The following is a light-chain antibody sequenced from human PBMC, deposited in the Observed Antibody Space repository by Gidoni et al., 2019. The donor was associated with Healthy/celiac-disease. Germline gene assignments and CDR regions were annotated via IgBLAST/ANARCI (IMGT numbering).Light chain of an antibody. CDR2: EAS. Sequence: EIVLTQSPATLSLSPGESATLSCRASQSVSSYLAWYQQKPGQAPRLLIYEASNRATGIPARFSGSGSGTDFTLTISSLEPEDFAVYYCQQRSNWPGLTFGGGTKVEIK. J-gene: IGKJ4*01. V-gene: IGKV3-11*01. CDR1: QSVSSY. CDR3: QQRSNWPGLT.